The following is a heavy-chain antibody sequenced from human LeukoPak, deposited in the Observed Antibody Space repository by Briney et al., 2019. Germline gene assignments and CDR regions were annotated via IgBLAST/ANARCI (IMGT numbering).Heavy chain of an antibody. V-gene: IGHV1-18*01. CDR2: ISAYNGNT. J-gene: IGHJ6*02. CDR1: GYTVTSYG. D-gene: IGHD3-10*01. Sequence: GASVKVSCKASGYTVTSYGISWVRQAPGQGLEWMGWISAYNGNTNYAQKLQGRVTMTTDTSTSTAYMELRSLRSDDTAVYYCARPYYYGSGSQSLDYYGMDVWGQGTTVTVSS. CDR3: ARPYYYGSGSQSLDYYGMDV.